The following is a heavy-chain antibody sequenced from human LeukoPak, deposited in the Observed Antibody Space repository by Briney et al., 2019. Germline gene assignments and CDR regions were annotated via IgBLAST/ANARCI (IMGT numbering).Heavy chain of an antibody. V-gene: IGHV3-21*01. CDR3: ARDGERDIVVVPAAMGRGYYYGMDV. D-gene: IGHD2-2*01. CDR2: ISSSSSYI. J-gene: IGHJ6*04. Sequence: GGSLRLSCAASGFTFSSYSMNWVRHAPGKGLEWGSSISSSSSYIYYADSVKGRFTISRDNAKNSLYLQMNSLRAEDTAVYYCARDGERDIVVVPAAMGRGYYYGMDVWGKGTTVTVSS. CDR1: GFTFSSYS.